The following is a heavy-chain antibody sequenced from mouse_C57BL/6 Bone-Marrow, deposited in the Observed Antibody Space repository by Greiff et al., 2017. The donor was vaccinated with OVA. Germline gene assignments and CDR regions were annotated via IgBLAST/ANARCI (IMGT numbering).Heavy chain of an antibody. CDR3: ARRAAQAKKTWFAY. V-gene: IGHV1-55*01. CDR2: IYPGSGST. D-gene: IGHD3-2*02. Sequence: QVQLKQPGAELVKPGASVKMSCKASGYTFTSYWITWVKQRPGQGLEWIGDIYPGSGSTNYNEKFKSKATLTVDTSSSTAYMQLSSLTSEDSAVYYCARRAAQAKKTWFAYWGQGTLVTVSA. CDR1: GYTFTSYW. J-gene: IGHJ3*01.